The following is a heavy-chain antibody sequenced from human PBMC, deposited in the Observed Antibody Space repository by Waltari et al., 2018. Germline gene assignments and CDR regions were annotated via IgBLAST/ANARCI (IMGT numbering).Heavy chain of an antibody. Sequence: QVQLVQSGTEVKKPGASVQVSCKASGYTFTGKFIHWVRQAPGQGLEWMGWINPNTGVTKFAQKFQGRVTATRDTSVTSAYLELTSLRSDDTALYFCARGRDAFNNLDFWGQGTKVIVSS. CDR3: ARGRDAFNNLDF. CDR2: INPNTGVT. J-gene: IGHJ3*01. V-gene: IGHV1-2*02. CDR1: GYTFTGKF. D-gene: IGHD2-15*01.